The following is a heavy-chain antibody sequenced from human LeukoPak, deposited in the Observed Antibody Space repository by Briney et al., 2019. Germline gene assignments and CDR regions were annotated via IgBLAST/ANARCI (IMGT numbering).Heavy chain of an antibody. D-gene: IGHD6-6*01. CDR1: GYTFSAYY. CDR3: AKSSSWSDNYFDP. CDR2: LNPNSGGT. V-gene: IGHV1-2*02. J-gene: IGHJ5*02. Sequence: APVKVSCKASGYTFSAYYIHWVRQAPGQGLEWIGWLNPNSGGTKYAQKFQGRVTMTRDTSVSTAYMELRSLTSDDTAFYYCAKSSSWSDNYFDPWGQGTLVTVSS.